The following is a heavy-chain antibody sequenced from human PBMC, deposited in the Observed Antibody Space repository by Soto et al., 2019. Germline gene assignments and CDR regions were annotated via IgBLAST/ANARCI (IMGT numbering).Heavy chain of an antibody. CDR1: GFTFSSYG. J-gene: IGHJ4*02. D-gene: IGHD3-3*01. CDR2: ISYDGSNK. V-gene: IGHV3-30*18. CDR3: AKEHTIFGVVDY. Sequence: GGSLRLSCAASGFTFSSYGMHWVRQAPGKGLEWVAVISYDGSNKYYADSVKGRFTISRDNSKNTLYLQMNSLRAEDTAVYYCAKEHTIFGVVDYWGQGTLVTVSS.